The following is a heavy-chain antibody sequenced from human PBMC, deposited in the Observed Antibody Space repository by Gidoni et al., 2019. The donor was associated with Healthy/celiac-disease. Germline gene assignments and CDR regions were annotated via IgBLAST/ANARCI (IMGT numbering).Heavy chain of an antibody. Sequence: EVQLVESGGGLVQPGGSLRLSCAASGFTFSSYWMSWVRQAPGKGLEWVANIKQDGSEKYYVDSVKGRFTISRDNAKNSLYLQMNSLRAEDTAVYYCARVRSEDVWGSYRPRYYFDYWGQGTLVTVSS. J-gene: IGHJ4*02. CDR2: IKQDGSEK. V-gene: IGHV3-7*01. CDR3: ARVRSEDVWGSYRPRYYFDY. D-gene: IGHD3-16*02. CDR1: GFTFSSYW.